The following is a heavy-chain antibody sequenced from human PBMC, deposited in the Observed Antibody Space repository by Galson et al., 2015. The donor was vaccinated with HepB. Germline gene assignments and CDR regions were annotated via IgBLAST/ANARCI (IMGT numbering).Heavy chain of an antibody. CDR2: IDWDDDK. CDR3: ARYSGGSHNFDY. CDR1: GFSLSTSGMC. J-gene: IGHJ4*02. D-gene: IGHD2-15*01. Sequence: PALVKPTQTPTLTCTFSGFSLSTSGMCVSWIRQPPGKALEWLARIDWDDDKYYSTSLKTRLTISKDTSKNQVVLTMTNMDPVDTATYYCARYSGGSHNFDYWGQGTLVTVSS. V-gene: IGHV2-70*11.